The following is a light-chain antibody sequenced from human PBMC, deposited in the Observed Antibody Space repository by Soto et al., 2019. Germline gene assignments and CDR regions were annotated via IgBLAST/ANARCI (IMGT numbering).Light chain of an antibody. CDR1: SSDVGGYNY. Sequence: QSVLTHPSSVSASPGQSITISCTGTSSDVGGYNYVSWYQQHPGKAPKLMIYEVSNRPSGVSNRFSGSKSGNTASLTISGLQAEDEADYYCSSYTSSSTLVFGTGTKVTVL. CDR2: EVS. V-gene: IGLV2-14*01. J-gene: IGLJ1*01. CDR3: SSYTSSSTLV.